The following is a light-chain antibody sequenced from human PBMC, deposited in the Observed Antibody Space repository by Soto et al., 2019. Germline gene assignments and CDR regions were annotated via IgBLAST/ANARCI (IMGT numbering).Light chain of an antibody. CDR3: QQYNSYRWT. V-gene: IGKV1-5*03. Sequence: DIQMTQSPSTLSASVGDRVTITCRASQSISSWLAWYQQKPGKAPKLLIYKASSLESGVPSRFSGSGSGTEFTLTISSLQPDDFATYCCQQYNSYRWTFGQGPKVEIK. J-gene: IGKJ1*01. CDR2: KAS. CDR1: QSISSW.